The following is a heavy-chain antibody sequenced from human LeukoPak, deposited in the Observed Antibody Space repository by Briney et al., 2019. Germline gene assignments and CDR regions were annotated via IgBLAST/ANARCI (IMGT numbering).Heavy chain of an antibody. CDR3: ARDPTYYDILTGYYTAYYFDY. D-gene: IGHD3-9*01. J-gene: IGHJ4*02. V-gene: IGHV1-18*01. CDR2: ISAYNGNT. CDR1: GYTFASYV. Sequence: GASVKVSCKASGYTFASYVISWVRQAPGQGLEWMGWISAYNGNTNYAQKLQGRVTMTTDTSTSTAYMELRSLRSDDTAVYYCARDPTYYDILTGYYTAYYFDYWGQGTLVTVSS.